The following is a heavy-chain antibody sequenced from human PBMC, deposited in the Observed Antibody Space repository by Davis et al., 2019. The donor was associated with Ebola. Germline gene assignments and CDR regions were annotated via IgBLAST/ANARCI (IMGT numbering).Heavy chain of an antibody. V-gene: IGHV4-34*01. CDR2: MNSSGGI. Sequence: SETLSLTCAVYGGSFSGHYCTWVRQTPEKGLEWIAEMNSSGGINYNNNPSLKSRVSISVDMSKNQCSLQLNSVTAADTAVYFCARGRDSYKVGNFWGQGALVTVSS. CDR3: ARGRDSYKVGNF. D-gene: IGHD5-24*01. J-gene: IGHJ4*02. CDR1: GGSFSGHY.